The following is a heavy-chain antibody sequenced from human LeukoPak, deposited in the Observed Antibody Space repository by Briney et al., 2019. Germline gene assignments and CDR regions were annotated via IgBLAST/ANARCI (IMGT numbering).Heavy chain of an antibody. CDR3: ARVVATIRFANFDY. D-gene: IGHD5-12*01. Sequence: GGSLRLSCAASGFTFSSYWMSWVRQAPGKGLEWVANIKQDGSEKYYVDSVKGRFTISRDNAKNSLYLQMNSLRAEDTAVYYCARVVATIRFANFDYWGQGTLVTVSS. V-gene: IGHV3-7*01. CDR2: IKQDGSEK. CDR1: GFTFSSYW. J-gene: IGHJ4*02.